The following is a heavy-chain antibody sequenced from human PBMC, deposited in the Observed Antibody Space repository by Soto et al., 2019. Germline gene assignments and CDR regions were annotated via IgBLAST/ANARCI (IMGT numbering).Heavy chain of an antibody. CDR2: IIPIFGTA. V-gene: IGHV1-69*01. CDR1: GGTFSSYA. J-gene: IGHJ6*02. D-gene: IGHD2-15*01. CDR3: ARSQGGSSSLDIYYYCYYGMDV. Sequence: QVQLVQSGAEVKKPGSSVKVSCTAPGGTFSSYAISWVRQAPGQGLEWMGGIIPIFGTAKYAQKSQGRVTITADESTNTGYMELRSLRSEDTAVYYCARSQGGSSSLDIYYYCYYGMDVWGQGTTVTVSS.